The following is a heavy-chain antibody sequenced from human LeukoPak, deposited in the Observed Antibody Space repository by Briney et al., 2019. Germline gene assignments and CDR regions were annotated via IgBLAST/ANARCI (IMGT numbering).Heavy chain of an antibody. D-gene: IGHD2-2*01. CDR1: GFTFSSYA. Sequence: EPGRSLRLSCAASGFTFSSYAMHWVRQAPGKGLEWVAVISYDGSNKYYADSVKGRFTISRDNSKNTLYLQMNSLRAEDTAVYYCAKEEPAAIVSGMDVWGQGTTVTVSS. J-gene: IGHJ6*02. CDR3: AKEEPAAIVSGMDV. CDR2: ISYDGSNK. V-gene: IGHV3-30*04.